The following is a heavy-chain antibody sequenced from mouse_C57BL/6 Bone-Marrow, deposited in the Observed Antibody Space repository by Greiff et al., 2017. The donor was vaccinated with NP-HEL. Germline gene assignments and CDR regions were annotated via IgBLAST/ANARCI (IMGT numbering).Heavy chain of an antibody. J-gene: IGHJ1*03. CDR1: GYTFTSSW. CDR3: ARGGRYGYFDV. V-gene: IGHV1-72*01. CDR2: IDLISGGL. D-gene: IGHD3-3*01. Sequence: VQLQQPGAELVKPGASVKLSCKASGYTFTSSWMHWVKQRPGRGLEWIGRIDLISGGLKYNEKFKSKATLTVDKPSSTAYMQLSSLTSEDSAVYYCARGGRYGYFDVWGTGTTVTVSS.